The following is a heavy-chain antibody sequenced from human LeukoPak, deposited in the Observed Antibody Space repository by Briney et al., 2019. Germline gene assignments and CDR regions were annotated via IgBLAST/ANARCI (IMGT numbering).Heavy chain of an antibody. CDR2: INHSGST. CDR1: GGSFSGYY. D-gene: IGHD6-13*01. CDR3: ARTKPSSSWFPYYYYYYGMDV. V-gene: IGHV4-34*01. Sequence: PSETLSLTCAVYGGSFSGYYWSWIHQPPGKWLEWIGEINHSGSTNYNPSLKSRVTISVDTSKNQFSLKLSSVTAADTAVYYCARTKPSSSWFPYYYYYYGMDVWGQGTTVTVS. J-gene: IGHJ6*02.